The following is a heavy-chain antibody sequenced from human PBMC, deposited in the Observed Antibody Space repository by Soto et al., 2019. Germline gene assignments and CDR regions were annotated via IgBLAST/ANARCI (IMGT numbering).Heavy chain of an antibody. CDR1: GFTFSSYG. J-gene: IGHJ4*02. CDR2: ISYDGSNE. D-gene: IGHD1-26*01. V-gene: IGHV3-30*18. CDR3: AKDAVGSTYFDY. Sequence: QVQLVESGGGVVQPGRSLRLSCAASGFTFSSYGMHWVRQAPGKGLEWVAVISYDGSNEYYADSVKGRFTISRDNSKNTVHRQMKSLRSADTAVYNCAKDAVGSTYFDYWGQGTLVTVSS.